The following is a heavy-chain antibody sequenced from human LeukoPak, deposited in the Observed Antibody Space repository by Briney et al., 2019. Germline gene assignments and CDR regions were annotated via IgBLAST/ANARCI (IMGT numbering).Heavy chain of an antibody. D-gene: IGHD4-17*01. CDR1: GFTFSSYS. Sequence: GGSLRLSCAASGFTFSSYSMNWVRQAPGKGLEWVSSISSSSSYIYYADSVKGRFTISRDNAKNSLYLQMNSLRAEDTAVYYCARDRYGDYDFDYWGQGTLVTVSS. CDR2: ISSSSSYI. J-gene: IGHJ4*02. V-gene: IGHV3-21*01. CDR3: ARDRYGDYDFDY.